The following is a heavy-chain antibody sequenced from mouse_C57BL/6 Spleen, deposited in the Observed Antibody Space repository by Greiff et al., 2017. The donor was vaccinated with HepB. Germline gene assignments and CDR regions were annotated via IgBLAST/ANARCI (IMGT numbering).Heavy chain of an antibody. D-gene: IGHD1-1*01. CDR3: AREGITTVVAKSYFDY. Sequence: VQLQQPGAELVMPGASVKLSCKASGYTFTSYWMHWVKQRPGQGLEWIGEIDPSDSYTNYNQKFKGKSTLTVDKSSSTAYMQLSSLTSEDSAVYYCAREGITTVVAKSYFDYWGQGTTLTVSS. CDR1: GYTFTSYW. J-gene: IGHJ2*01. V-gene: IGHV1-69*01. CDR2: IDPSDSYT.